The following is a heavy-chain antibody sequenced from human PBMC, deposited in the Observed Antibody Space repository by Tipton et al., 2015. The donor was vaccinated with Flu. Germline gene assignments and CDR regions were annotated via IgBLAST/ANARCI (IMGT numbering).Heavy chain of an antibody. J-gene: IGHJ5*02. CDR1: GYNFTTYY. Sequence: VQLVQSGAEVKKPGESPKISCQGSGYNFTTYYIAWVRQVPGKGLEWMGIINPGDSDTTYSPSFQGQVTISVDKSISTAYLQWSSLKASDTAMYYCTRPFSPFTMVNWFDPWGQGTLVTVSS. CDR3: TRPFSPFTMVNWFDP. V-gene: IGHV5-51*01. D-gene: IGHD3-10*01. CDR2: INPGDSDT.